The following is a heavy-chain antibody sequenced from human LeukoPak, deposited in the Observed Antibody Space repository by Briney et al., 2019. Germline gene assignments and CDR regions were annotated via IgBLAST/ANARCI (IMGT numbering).Heavy chain of an antibody. Sequence: SETLSLTCTVSGGSISSYYWSWIRQPPGKGLEWIGYIYTSGSTNYNPSLKSRVTISVDTSKNQFSLKLSSVTAADTAVYYCARQNTIFGVVITQYDAFDIWGQGTMVTISS. CDR1: GGSISSYY. CDR2: IYTSGST. J-gene: IGHJ3*02. V-gene: IGHV4-4*09. D-gene: IGHD3-3*01. CDR3: ARQNTIFGVVITQYDAFDI.